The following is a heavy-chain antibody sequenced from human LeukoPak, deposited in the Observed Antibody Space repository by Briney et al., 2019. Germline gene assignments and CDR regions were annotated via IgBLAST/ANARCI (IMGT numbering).Heavy chain of an antibody. Sequence: PGGSLRLSCAASGFTFSSYWMSWVRQAPGKGLEWVANINKDGSEKYYMDSVRGRFTISRDNTKNSVFLQMHSLRGDDTALYYCARDMLLEDAFDIWGQGTMVIVSS. CDR3: ARDMLLEDAFDI. V-gene: IGHV3-7*03. J-gene: IGHJ3*02. CDR1: GFTFSSYW. CDR2: INKDGSEK. D-gene: IGHD3-10*02.